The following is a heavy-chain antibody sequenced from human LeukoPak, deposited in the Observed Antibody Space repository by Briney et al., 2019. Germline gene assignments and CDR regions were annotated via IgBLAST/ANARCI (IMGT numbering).Heavy chain of an antibody. CDR3: ARHPSIGGSCPNPFDP. CDR2: IYSSEST. CDR1: GGSISSYY. V-gene: IGHV4-59*08. J-gene: IGHJ5*02. D-gene: IGHD2-15*01. Sequence: SETLSLTCTVSGGSISSYYWSWIRQPPGKGLEWIGYIYSSESTSYNPSFKSRVTVSVDTSKNQFSLKLSSVTAADTAVYYCARHPSIGGSCPNPFDPWGQGTLVTVSS.